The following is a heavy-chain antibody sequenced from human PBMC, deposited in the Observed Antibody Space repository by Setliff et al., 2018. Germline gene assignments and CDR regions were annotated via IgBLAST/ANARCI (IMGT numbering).Heavy chain of an antibody. J-gene: IGHJ3*02. CDR1: GGTFSSYS. CDR2: ITPIFGTS. D-gene: IGHD6-19*01. V-gene: IGHV1-69*05. CDR3: AKAPLIGWYASDAFDI. Sequence: SVKVSCKASGGTFSSYSISWVRQAPGQGLEWMGGITPIFGTSKHAQKFQGRVTITTDESMNTAYMELSSLRSDDTAVYYCAKAPLIGWYASDAFDIWGQGTMVTVSS.